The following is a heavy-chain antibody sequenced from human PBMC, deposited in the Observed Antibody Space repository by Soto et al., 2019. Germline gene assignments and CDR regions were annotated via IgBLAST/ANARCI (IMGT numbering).Heavy chain of an antibody. J-gene: IGHJ4*02. V-gene: IGHV2-5*02. CDR3: AQSPCSGGTCYIFDS. D-gene: IGHD2-15*01. CDR1: GFSLSTSGVG. Sequence: QITLRESGPTLVKPTQTLTLTCTISGFSLSTSGVGVGWIRQPPGKSLEWLALIYWDDVQRYSPSLKTRLTITKDPSRSQVVLTMTNMDPVDTATYYCAQSPCSGGTCYIFDSWGQGTLVTVSS. CDR2: IYWDDVQ.